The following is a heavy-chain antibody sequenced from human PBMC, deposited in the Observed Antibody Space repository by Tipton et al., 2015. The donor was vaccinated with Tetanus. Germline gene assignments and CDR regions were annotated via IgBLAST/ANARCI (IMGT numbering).Heavy chain of an antibody. J-gene: IGHJ4*02. D-gene: IGHD3-3*01. CDR2: ASYSGST. CDR3: ARANYDFPKKGPFDS. V-gene: IGHV4-61*08. Sequence: TLSLTCTVSGGSIRSGDYQWNWIRQPPGKGLEWIGYASYSGSTNSNYSLKSRITISQDTSKNQFSLRLTSVTAADTAVYYCARANYDFPKKGPFDSWGQGSLVIVSS. CDR1: GGSIRSGDYQ.